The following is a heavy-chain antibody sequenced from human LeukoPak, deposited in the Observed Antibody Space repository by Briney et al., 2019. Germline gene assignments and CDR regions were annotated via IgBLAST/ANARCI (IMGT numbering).Heavy chain of an antibody. V-gene: IGHV3-7*03. CDR1: GFSFSSYW. J-gene: IGHJ4*02. CDR2: IKQDGSDK. CDR3: ARGGGHLDC. Sequence: QPGGSLRLSCAASGFSFSSYWMSWVRQAPGKGLEWVANIKQDGSDKYYLTSVRGRFTISRDNAKNSLFLQMNSLRVEDTAVYYSARGGGHLDCWGQGTLVTVSS. D-gene: IGHD4-23*01.